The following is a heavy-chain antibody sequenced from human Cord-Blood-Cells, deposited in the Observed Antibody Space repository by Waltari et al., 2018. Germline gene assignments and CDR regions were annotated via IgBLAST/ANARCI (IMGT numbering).Heavy chain of an antibody. CDR2: LIPIFGTA. V-gene: IGHV1-69*12. CDR3: ARGVRSGYDGWGE. Sequence: VHLVQSGAEVKKPVSSVMVSCKASGGTSSSSTISCVRQAPGQGPEWMGGLIPIFGTANYAQKFQGRVKINADESTSTAYMELSSLRSEDTAVYYCARGVRSGYDGWGEWGQGTLVTVSS. CDR1: GGTSSSST. D-gene: IGHD5-12*01. J-gene: IGHJ4*02.